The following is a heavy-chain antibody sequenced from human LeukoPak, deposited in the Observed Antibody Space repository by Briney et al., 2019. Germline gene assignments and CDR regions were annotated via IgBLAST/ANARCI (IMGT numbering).Heavy chain of an antibody. Sequence: AGGSLRLSCAASGFTVSSNYMSWVRQAPGKGLEWVSVIYSGGSTYYADSVKGRFTISRDNSKNTLYLQMNSLRAEDTAVYYCARGSKFSGHYYYYMDVWGKGTTVTVSS. CDR1: GFTVSSNY. V-gene: IGHV3-66*02. CDR3: ARGSKFSGHYYYYMDV. CDR2: IYSGGST. J-gene: IGHJ6*03.